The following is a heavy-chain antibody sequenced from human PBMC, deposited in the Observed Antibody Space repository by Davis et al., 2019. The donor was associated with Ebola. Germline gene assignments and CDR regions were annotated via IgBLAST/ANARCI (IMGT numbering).Heavy chain of an antibody. D-gene: IGHD1-1*01. CDR2: INPHNGNT. Sequence: ASVEVSCKASGYTFTNYGITWVRQAPGQGLEWMGWINPHNGNTNYAQNVQGRVTMTTDTSTSTAYMEVGSLRSDDTAVYYCARAQFPTTSDHWGQGTLVTVSS. CDR1: GYTFTNYG. V-gene: IGHV1-18*04. J-gene: IGHJ4*02. CDR3: ARAQFPTTSDH.